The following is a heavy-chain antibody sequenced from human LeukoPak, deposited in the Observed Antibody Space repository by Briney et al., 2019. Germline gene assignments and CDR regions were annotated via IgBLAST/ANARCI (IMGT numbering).Heavy chain of an antibody. D-gene: IGHD1-26*01. V-gene: IGHV3-30-3*01. Sequence: GRSLRLSCAASGFTFSSHAMHWVRQAPGKGLEWVAVISYDGSNKYYADSVKGRFTISRDNSKNTLYLQMNSLRAEDTAVYYCARDAYSGSYLDYWGQGTLVTVSS. J-gene: IGHJ4*02. CDR1: GFTFSSHA. CDR2: ISYDGSNK. CDR3: ARDAYSGSYLDY.